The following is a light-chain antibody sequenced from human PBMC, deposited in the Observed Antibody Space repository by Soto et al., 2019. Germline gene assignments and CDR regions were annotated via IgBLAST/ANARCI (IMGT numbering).Light chain of an antibody. CDR1: SSDVGGYNY. CDR3: SSYTSSSTSV. V-gene: IGLV2-14*01. CDR2: DVS. J-gene: IGLJ1*01. Sequence: YALTQPDSVSGYPGQSLTISCTGTSSDVGGYNYVSWYQQHPGKAPKLMIYDVSNRPSGVSNRFSGSKSGNTASLTISGLQAEDEADYYCSSYTSSSTSVFGTGTKSPS.